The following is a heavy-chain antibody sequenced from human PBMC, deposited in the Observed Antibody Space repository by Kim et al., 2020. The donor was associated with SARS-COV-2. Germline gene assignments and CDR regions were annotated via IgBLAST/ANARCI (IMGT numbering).Heavy chain of an antibody. CDR1: GYTFTSYY. CDR2: INPSGGST. CDR3: ARDEGYQLVRYYDYMDV. D-gene: IGHD2-2*01. Sequence: ASVKVSCKASGYTFTSYYMHWVRQAPGQGLEWMGIINPSGGSTSYAQKFQGRVTMPRDTPTSTVYMELSSLRSEDTAVYYCARDEGYQLVRYYDYMDVWGKGTTVTVSS. V-gene: IGHV1-46*01. J-gene: IGHJ6*03.